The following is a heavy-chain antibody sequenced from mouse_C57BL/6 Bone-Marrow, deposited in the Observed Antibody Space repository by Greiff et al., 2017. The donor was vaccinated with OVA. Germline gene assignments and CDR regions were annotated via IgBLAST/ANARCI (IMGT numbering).Heavy chain of an antibody. Sequence: VQLQQSGPELVKPGDSVKISCKASGYSFTGYFMNWVMQSHGKSLEWIGRINPYNGDTFYNQKFKGKATLTVDKSSSTAHMELRSLTSEDSAVYYCARRNSNFYAMDYWGQGTSVTVSS. CDR1: GYSFTGYF. V-gene: IGHV1-20*01. D-gene: IGHD2-5*01. J-gene: IGHJ4*01. CDR2: INPYNGDT. CDR3: ARRNSNFYAMDY.